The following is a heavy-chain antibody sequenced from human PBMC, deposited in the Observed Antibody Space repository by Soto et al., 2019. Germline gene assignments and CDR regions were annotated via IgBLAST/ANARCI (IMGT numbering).Heavy chain of an antibody. V-gene: IGHV4-34*12. D-gene: IGHD3-22*01. CDR3: ARPHYDSNTFYYFFDY. CDR1: GGSFSGYF. J-gene: IGHJ4*02. Sequence: PSETLSLTCAVYGGSFSGYFWSWIRQPPGKGLEWIGEIFHGGSTNYSPSLKSRVTISVDTSKNQFSLEVSSVTAADTAVYYCARPHYDSNTFYYFFDYWGQGTLVTVSS. CDR2: IFHGGST.